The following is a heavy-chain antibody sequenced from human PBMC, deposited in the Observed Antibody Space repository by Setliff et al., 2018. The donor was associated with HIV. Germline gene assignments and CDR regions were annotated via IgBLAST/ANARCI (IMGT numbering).Heavy chain of an antibody. CDR2: ISYSGTSI. D-gene: IGHD5-18*01. V-gene: IGHV3-11*01. CDR3: ARGLSVYSYANVYYYHGMDV. J-gene: IGHJ6*02. Sequence: PGGSLRLSCAASGFTFSHFYMAWIRQAPGKGLEWVAYISYSGTSIYYRDSVKGRFAISRDNAKSSSYLQMSSLRADDTAVYYCARGLSVYSYANVYYYHGMDVWGQGTTVTVSS. CDR1: GFTFSHFY.